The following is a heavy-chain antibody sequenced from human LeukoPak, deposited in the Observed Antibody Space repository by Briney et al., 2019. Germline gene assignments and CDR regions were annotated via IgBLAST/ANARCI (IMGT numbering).Heavy chain of an antibody. D-gene: IGHD4-11*01. V-gene: IGHV4-59*08. Sequence: PSETLSLTCTVSGGSISNYYWNWIRQPPGKGLEWIGCIYYSGTTNYNPSLRSRVTISVDTSKNQFSLKLSSVTAADTAVYYCARQRTPYSSFDPWGQGTLVTVSS. CDR2: IYYSGTT. CDR1: GGSISNYY. J-gene: IGHJ5*02. CDR3: ARQRTPYSSFDP.